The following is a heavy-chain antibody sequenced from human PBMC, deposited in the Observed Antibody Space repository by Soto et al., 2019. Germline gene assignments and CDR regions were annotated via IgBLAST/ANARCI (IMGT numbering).Heavy chain of an antibody. J-gene: IGHJ6*02. CDR3: AAGYSSSWYVASYYYYGMDV. CDR2: IVVGSGNT. CDR1: GFTFNSSA. V-gene: IGHV1-58*01. D-gene: IGHD6-13*01. Sequence: SVEVSCKASGFTFNSSAVQWVLQARGQRLELIGWIVVGSGNTNYAQKFQERVTITRDMSTSTAYMELSSLRSEDTAVYYCAAGYSSSWYVASYYYYGMDVWGQGTTVTVSS.